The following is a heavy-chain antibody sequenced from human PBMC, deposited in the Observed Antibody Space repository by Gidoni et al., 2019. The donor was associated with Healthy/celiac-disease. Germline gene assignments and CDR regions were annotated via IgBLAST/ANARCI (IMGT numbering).Heavy chain of an antibody. D-gene: IGHD1-7*01. CDR2: ISGSGGST. CDR3: AKEGPSSLELRSAFDY. J-gene: IGHJ4*02. V-gene: IGHV3-23*01. CDR1: GFTFSSYA. Sequence: EVQLLESGGGLVQPGGSLRLSCAASGFTFSSYAMSWVRQAPGKGLEWVSAISGSGGSTYYADSVKGRFTISRDNSKNTLYLQMNSLRAEDTAVYYCAKEGPSSLELRSAFDYWGQGTLVTVSS.